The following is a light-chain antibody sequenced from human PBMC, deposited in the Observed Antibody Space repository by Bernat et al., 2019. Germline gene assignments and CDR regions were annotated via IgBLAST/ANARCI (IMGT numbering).Light chain of an antibody. CDR3: QQSYSTPRS. J-gene: IGKJ2*04. CDR1: QNINNY. Sequence: DIQMTQYPSSLSASVGDRVTIICRASQNINNYLNWYQQKPGKAPRVLIYSASSLQSGVPSRFSGSGSGTDCTLTISSLQPEDFATYYCQQSYSTPRSFGQGTKVEIK. CDR2: SAS. V-gene: IGKV1-39*01.